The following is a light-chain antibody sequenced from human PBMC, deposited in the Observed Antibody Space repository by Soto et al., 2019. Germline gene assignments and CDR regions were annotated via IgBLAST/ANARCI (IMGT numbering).Light chain of an antibody. CDR1: QGISSY. Sequence: AIRMTQSPSSFSSSTGDRVTITCRASQGISSYLAWYQQKPGKAPKLLIYAASTLQSGVPSRFSGSGSGTDFTLTISSLQTEDFATYYCQQFNSYPITFGQGTRLEIK. CDR3: QQFNSYPIT. J-gene: IGKJ5*01. V-gene: IGKV1-8*01. CDR2: AAS.